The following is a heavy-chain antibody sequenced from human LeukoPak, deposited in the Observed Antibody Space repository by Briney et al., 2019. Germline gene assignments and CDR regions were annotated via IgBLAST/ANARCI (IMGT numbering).Heavy chain of an antibody. CDR3: ARGPSFYDSSAYIY. CDR2: INSDGSTT. Sequence: GGSLRLSCAVSGFTFSSYWMHWVRQAPGKGLVWVSRINSDGSTTRYADSVKGRFTISRDNAKNTLYLQVNSLRAEDTAVYYCARGPSFYDSSAYIYWGQGTLVTVPS. V-gene: IGHV3-74*01. CDR1: GFTFSSYW. D-gene: IGHD3-22*01. J-gene: IGHJ4*02.